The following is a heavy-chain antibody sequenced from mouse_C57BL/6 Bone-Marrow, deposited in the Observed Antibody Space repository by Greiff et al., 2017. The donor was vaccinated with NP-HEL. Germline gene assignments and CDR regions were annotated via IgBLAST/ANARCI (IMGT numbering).Heavy chain of an antibody. CDR3: ARSYCPSREAMDY. D-gene: IGHD2-10*02. J-gene: IGHJ4*01. CDR1: GYTFTSYG. Sequence: QVHVKQSGAELARPGASVKLSCKASGYTFTSYGISWVKQRTGQGLEWIGEIYPRSGNTYYNEKFKGKATLTADKSSSTAYMELRSLTSEDSAVYFCARSYCPSREAMDYWGQGTSVTVSS. CDR2: IYPRSGNT. V-gene: IGHV1-81*01.